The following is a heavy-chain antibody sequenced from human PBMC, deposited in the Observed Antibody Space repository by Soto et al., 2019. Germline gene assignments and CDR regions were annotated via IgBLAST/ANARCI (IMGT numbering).Heavy chain of an antibody. Sequence: SQTLSLTCAISGDSVSSNSAAWNWIRQSPSRGLEWLGRTYYRSKWYNDYAVSVKSRITIKPDTSKNQFSLQLNSVTTEDTAVYYCARGWTGTTAYYYYGMDVWGQGTTVTVSS. CDR3: ARGWTGTTAYYYYGMDV. CDR2: TYYRSKWYN. J-gene: IGHJ6*02. D-gene: IGHD1-7*01. CDR1: GDSVSSNSAA. V-gene: IGHV6-1*01.